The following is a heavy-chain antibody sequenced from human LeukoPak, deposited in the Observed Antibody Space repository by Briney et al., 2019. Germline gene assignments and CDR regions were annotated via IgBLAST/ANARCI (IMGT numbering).Heavy chain of an antibody. Sequence: GASVKVSCKASGYTFTSYDINWVRQATGQGLEWMGWINPNSGGTNYAQKFQGRVTMTRDTSISTAYMELSRLRSDDTAVYYCARGPGYCSSTSCYAGWFDPWGQGTLVTVSS. J-gene: IGHJ5*02. V-gene: IGHV1-2*02. D-gene: IGHD2-2*01. CDR3: ARGPGYCSSTSCYAGWFDP. CDR2: INPNSGGT. CDR1: GYTFTSYD.